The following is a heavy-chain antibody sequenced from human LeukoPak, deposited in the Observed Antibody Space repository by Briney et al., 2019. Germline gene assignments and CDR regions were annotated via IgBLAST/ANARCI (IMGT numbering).Heavy chain of an antibody. J-gene: IGHJ6*03. D-gene: IGHD3-10*01. CDR3: ARDASGYYYYMDV. CDR2: ISYDGNKK. V-gene: IGHV3-30-3*01. CDR1: GFTLSSYG. Sequence: GGSLRPSCVASGFTLSSYGIYWVRQAPGKGLEWVAVISYDGNKKYYADSVKGRFTISRDNSKNTLYVQMNSLSAEDSAVYYCARDASGYYYYMDVWGKGTTVTVSS.